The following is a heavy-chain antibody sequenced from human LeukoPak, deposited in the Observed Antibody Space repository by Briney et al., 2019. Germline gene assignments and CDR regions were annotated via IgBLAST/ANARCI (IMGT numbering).Heavy chain of an antibody. CDR2: INPNSGGR. J-gene: IGHJ4*02. V-gene: IGHV1-2*02. Sequence: ASVKVSCKASGYTFTDYYMHWVRQAPGQGLEWMGWINPNSGGRNYAQTFQGRVTMTRDTSISTAYMELSRLRSDGTAVYYCAVTTVTTDDYWGQGTLVTVSS. CDR1: GYTFTDYY. D-gene: IGHD4-17*01. CDR3: AVTTVTTDDY.